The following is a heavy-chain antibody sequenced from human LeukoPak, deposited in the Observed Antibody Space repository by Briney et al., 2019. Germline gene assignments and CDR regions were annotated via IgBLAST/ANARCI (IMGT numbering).Heavy chain of an antibody. D-gene: IGHD3-16*01. V-gene: IGHV3-30-3*01. Sequence: TGGSLRLSCAASGFAFSSYAMHWVRQAPGKGLEWLAVISYDGSNKYYADSVKGRFTISRDNSKNTLYLQMNSLRPEDTAIYYCARDWGLGGAIAYYFDYWGQGTLVTVSS. CDR2: ISYDGSNK. CDR1: GFAFSSYA. J-gene: IGHJ4*02. CDR3: ARDWGLGGAIAYYFDY.